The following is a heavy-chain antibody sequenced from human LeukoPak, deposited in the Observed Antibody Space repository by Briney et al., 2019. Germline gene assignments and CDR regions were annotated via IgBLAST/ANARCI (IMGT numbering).Heavy chain of an antibody. CDR3: ARDNRPYYYGSGSPDC. Sequence: GGSLRLSCAASGFTFSSYSMNWVRQAPGKGLEWVSSISSSSSYIYYADSVKGRFTISRDNAKNSLYLQMNSLRAEDTAVYYCARDNRPYYYGSGSPDCWGQGTLVTVSS. CDR1: GFTFSSYS. J-gene: IGHJ4*02. D-gene: IGHD3-10*01. V-gene: IGHV3-21*01. CDR2: ISSSSSYI.